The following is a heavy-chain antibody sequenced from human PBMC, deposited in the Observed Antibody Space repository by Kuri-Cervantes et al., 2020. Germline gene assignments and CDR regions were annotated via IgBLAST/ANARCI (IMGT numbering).Heavy chain of an antibody. CDR3: ARGDYGDNRWGYFDL. D-gene: IGHD4-23*01. V-gene: IGHV3-74*01. CDR1: GFSFSSYW. CDR2: INSDGSST. J-gene: IGHJ2*01. Sequence: GESLKISCAASGFSFSSYWMHWVRQAPGKGLVWVSRINSDGSSTSHADSVKGRFTISRDNAKNTLYLQMNSLRAEDTAVYYCARGDYGDNRWGYFDLWGRGTLVTVSS.